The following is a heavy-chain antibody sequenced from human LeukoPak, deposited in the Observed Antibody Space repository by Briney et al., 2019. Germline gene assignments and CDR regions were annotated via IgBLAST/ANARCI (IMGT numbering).Heavy chain of an antibody. CDR2: ISSSSSDI. D-gene: IGHD3-10*01. Sequence: GGSLRLSCAASGFTFSSYSMNWVRQAPGKGLEWVSSISSSSSDIYYADSVKGRFTISRDNAKNSLYLQMNSLRAEDTAVYYCAKEGMYYYGSGSSRYFDYWGQGTLVTVSS. V-gene: IGHV3-21*01. CDR3: AKEGMYYYGSGSSRYFDY. CDR1: GFTFSSYS. J-gene: IGHJ4*02.